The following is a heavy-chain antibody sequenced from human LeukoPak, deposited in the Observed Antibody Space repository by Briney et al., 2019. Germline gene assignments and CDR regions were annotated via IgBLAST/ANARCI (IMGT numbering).Heavy chain of an antibody. CDR2: ISSDAKTV. V-gene: IGHV3-48*01. Sequence: GGTLRLSCAASGFNFSFYFMNWVRQAPGKGLEWISYISSDAKTVNYADSVKGRFTISRDNAKNSLYLQMNSLSADDTAVYYCARVGSRYGPPNSWGQGTLVTVSS. CDR3: ARVGSRYGPPNS. D-gene: IGHD5-18*01. J-gene: IGHJ4*02. CDR1: GFNFSFYF.